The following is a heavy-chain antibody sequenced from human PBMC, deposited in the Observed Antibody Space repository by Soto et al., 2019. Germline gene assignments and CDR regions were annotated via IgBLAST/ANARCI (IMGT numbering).Heavy chain of an antibody. V-gene: IGHV4-59*01. Sequence: SETLSLTCTVSGGSISSYYWSWIRQPPGKGLEWIGYIYYSGSTNYNPSLKSRVTISVDTSKNQFSLKLSSVTAADTAVYYCARDLFSQADSSTGDAFDIWGQGTMVTVSS. J-gene: IGHJ3*02. CDR2: IYYSGST. CDR3: ARDLFSQADSSTGDAFDI. D-gene: IGHD6-13*01. CDR1: GGSISSYY.